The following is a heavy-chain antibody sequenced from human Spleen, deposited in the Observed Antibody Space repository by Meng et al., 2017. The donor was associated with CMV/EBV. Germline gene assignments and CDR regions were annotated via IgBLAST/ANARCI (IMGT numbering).Heavy chain of an antibody. V-gene: IGHV1-2*02. CDR3: ARRFCSTASCYNDRFDP. Sequence: YTFTAYYMHWVRQAPGQGLEWMGWINPDNGGTNYAQKFLGRVTMTRDTSITTAYMELRSLRSDDTAVYYCARRFCSTASCYNDRFDPWGQGTLVTVSS. J-gene: IGHJ5*02. CDR2: INPDNGGT. D-gene: IGHD2-2*02. CDR1: YTFTAYY.